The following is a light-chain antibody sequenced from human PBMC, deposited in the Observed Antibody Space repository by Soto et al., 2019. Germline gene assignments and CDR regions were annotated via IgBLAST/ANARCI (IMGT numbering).Light chain of an antibody. J-gene: IGLJ7*01. Sequence: QSVLTQSPSASASLGASVKLTCTLGSGHSSYAIAWHQQQPEKGPRYLMKLNSDGSHSKGDGIPDRFSGSSSGAERYLTIPSLQSEDEADYYCQTWGTAPAVFGGGTQLTVL. CDR2: LNSDGSH. CDR1: SGHSSYA. CDR3: QTWGTAPAV. V-gene: IGLV4-69*01.